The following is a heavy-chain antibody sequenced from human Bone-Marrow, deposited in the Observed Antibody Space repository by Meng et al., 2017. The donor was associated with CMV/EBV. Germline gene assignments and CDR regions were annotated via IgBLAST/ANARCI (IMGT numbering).Heavy chain of an antibody. J-gene: IGHJ4*02. CDR1: GFTFSSYA. CDR3: ARDRRRWELLFDY. D-gene: IGHD1-26*01. CDR2: ISYDGSNK. V-gene: IGHV3-30*04. Sequence: GESLKISCAASGFTFSSYAMHWVRQAPGKGLEWVAVISYDGSNKYYADSVKGRFTISRDNSKNTLYLQMNSLRAEDTAVYYCARDRRRWELLFDYWGQGPLVTVSS.